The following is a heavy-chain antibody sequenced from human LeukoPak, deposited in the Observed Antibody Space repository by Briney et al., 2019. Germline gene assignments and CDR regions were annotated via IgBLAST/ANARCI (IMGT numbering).Heavy chain of an antibody. CDR3: AKDLRVISGYSKPDS. D-gene: IGHD3-22*01. CDR2: ISGIGGSP. Sequence: GGSLRLSCAVSGFTFSSYAMSWVRQAPGKGLEWVSTISGIGGSPYYARSVKGRFTISTASSKNPPYLQRISLRAEDTAVYYCAKDLRVISGYSKPDSWGQGTQVTVSS. J-gene: IGHJ4*02. V-gene: IGHV3-23*01. CDR1: GFTFSSYA.